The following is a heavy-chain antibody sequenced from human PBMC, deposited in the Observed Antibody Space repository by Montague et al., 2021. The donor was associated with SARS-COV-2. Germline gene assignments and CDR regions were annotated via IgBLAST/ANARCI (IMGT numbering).Heavy chain of an antibody. CDR1: GGSTNYYY. J-gene: IGHJ6*02. CDR3: ARVARYCTNGVCQTYYYYGLDV. Sequence: SETRSLTCIVSGGSTNYYYWSWIRQSPGKGLEWIGYMYYSGSTNYNPSLKSRVAMSIDRSKNQFSLKLRFVTAADTAVYYCARVARYCTNGVCQTYYYYGLDVWGQGTTVTVSS. D-gene: IGHD2-8*01. CDR2: MYYSGST. V-gene: IGHV4-59*01.